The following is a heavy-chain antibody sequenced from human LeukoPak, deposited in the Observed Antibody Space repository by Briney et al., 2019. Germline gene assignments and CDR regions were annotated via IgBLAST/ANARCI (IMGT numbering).Heavy chain of an antibody. CDR2: IYTSGST. D-gene: IGHD3-22*01. J-gene: IGHJ4*02. V-gene: IGHV4-4*07. CDR1: GGSISSDY. Sequence: SETLSLTCTVSGGSISSDYWSWIRQPAAKGLEWIGRIYTSGSTNYNPSLKSRVTMSVDTSKNQFSLKLSSVTAADTAVYYCARELYYYDSSGFDYWGQGTLVTVSS. CDR3: ARELYYYDSSGFDY.